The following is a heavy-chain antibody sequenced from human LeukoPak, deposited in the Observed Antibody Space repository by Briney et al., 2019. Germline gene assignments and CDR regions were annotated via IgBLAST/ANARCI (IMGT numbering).Heavy chain of an antibody. V-gene: IGHV4-61*08. CDR2: IYTSGST. CDR3: ARHVEGNYFDY. J-gene: IGHJ4*02. CDR1: GGSISSGDYY. D-gene: IGHD3-10*01. Sequence: SETLSLTCTVSGGSISSGDYYWSWIRQPPGKGLERIGYIYTSGSTNYNPSLKSRVTISVDTSKNQFSLKLSSVTAADTAVYYCARHVEGNYFDYWGQGTLVTVSS.